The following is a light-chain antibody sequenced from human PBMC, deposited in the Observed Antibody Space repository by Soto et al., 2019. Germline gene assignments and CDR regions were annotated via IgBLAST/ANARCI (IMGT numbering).Light chain of an antibody. CDR3: CSYAGAYTVV. CDR1: SSDVGNYAY. J-gene: IGLJ2*01. V-gene: IGLV2-11*01. CDR2: DVN. Sequence: QSALTQPRSVSGSPGQSVTISFTGTSSDVGNYAYVSWYRQYPGQAPKLMIYDVNKRPSGVPDRFSGSKSGNTASLTISGLQADDEADYYCCSYAGAYTVVFGGGTKLTVL.